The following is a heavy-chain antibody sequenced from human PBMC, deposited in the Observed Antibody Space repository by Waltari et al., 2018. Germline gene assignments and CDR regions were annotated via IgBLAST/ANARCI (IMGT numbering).Heavy chain of an antibody. J-gene: IGHJ5*02. V-gene: IGHV4-34*01. CDR1: GGAFDSYY. CDR3: ARGHPRFDYEKSDYYAYWLDP. CDR2: VNPTGST. D-gene: IGHD3-22*01. Sequence: QVELQQWGAGLLRPSETLSLTCSVSGGAFDSYYWTWIRQAPGRGLEWRGEVNPTGSTNYNPSLKSRLSLSVETSRNQVSLKMTSVTGADTAVYFCARGHPRFDYEKSDYYAYWLDPWGQGTQVTVSS.